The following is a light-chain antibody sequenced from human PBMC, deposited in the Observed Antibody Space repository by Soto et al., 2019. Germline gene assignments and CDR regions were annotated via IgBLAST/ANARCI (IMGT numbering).Light chain of an antibody. V-gene: IGLV2-14*01. Sequence: QSALTQPASVSGSPGQSITISCTGTSSDVGGYNYVSWYQLHPGKAPKLMIYDVSNRPSGVSNRFSGSKSGNTASLTISRLQAEDEADYYCSSYTSSSTYVVFGGGTKLTVL. CDR3: SSYTSSSTYVV. CDR1: SSDVGGYNY. CDR2: DVS. J-gene: IGLJ2*01.